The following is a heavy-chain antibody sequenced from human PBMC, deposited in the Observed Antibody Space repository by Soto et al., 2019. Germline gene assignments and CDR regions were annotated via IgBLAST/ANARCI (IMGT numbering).Heavy chain of an antibody. CDR1: GFTFSSYW. D-gene: IGHD6-19*01. J-gene: IGHJ4*02. CDR2: INSDGRST. V-gene: IGHV3-74*01. Sequence: GGSLRLSCAASGFTFSSYWMHWVRQAPGKGLVWVSRINSDGRSTSYADSVKGRFTISRDNAKITLYLQMNSLRSEDTAVYYCASTGSLYSSGWYFGYWGQGP. CDR3: ASTGSLYSSGWYFGY.